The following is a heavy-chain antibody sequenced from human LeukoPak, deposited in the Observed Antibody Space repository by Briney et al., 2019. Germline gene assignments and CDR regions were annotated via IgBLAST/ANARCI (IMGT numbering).Heavy chain of an antibody. Sequence: PSQTLSLTCAVSGGSISSGGYSWSWIRQPPGKGLEWIGYIYHSGSTYYNPSLKSRVTISVDTSKNQFSLKLSSVTAADTAVYYCARDGAGTGQFDYWGQGTLVTVSS. CDR1: GGSISSGGYS. CDR3: ARDGAGTGQFDY. J-gene: IGHJ4*02. V-gene: IGHV4-30-2*05. D-gene: IGHD1-14*01. CDR2: IYHSGST.